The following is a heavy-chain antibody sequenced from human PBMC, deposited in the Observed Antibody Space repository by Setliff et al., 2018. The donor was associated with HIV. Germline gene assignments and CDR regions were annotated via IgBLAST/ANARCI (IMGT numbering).Heavy chain of an antibody. D-gene: IGHD6-19*01. J-gene: IGHJ5*02. V-gene: IGHV4-39*01. CDR3: ARPHSGRGGGAWFDP. CDR1: GGSLTSGHYY. CDR2: ILGGRNT. Sequence: SETLSLTCTVSGGSLTSGHYYWGWIRQPPGRGLEWIGNILGGRNTYYNPSLKSRVIISVDPSRNQFSLNLRSVPAADTAVYYCARPHSGRGGGAWFDPWGQGILVTVSS.